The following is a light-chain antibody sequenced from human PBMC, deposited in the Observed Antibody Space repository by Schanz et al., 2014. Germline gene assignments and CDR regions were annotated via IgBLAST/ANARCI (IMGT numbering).Light chain of an antibody. CDR3: QQYGSSPGT. J-gene: IGKJ1*01. CDR2: GAS. V-gene: IGKV3-15*01. CDR1: QSVSSN. Sequence: EIVMTQSPATLSVSPGERATLSCRASQSVSSNLVWYQQKPGQAPRLLIYGASTRATGIPARFSGSGSGTEFTLTISRLEPEDFALYYCQQYGSSPGTFGQGTKVEIK.